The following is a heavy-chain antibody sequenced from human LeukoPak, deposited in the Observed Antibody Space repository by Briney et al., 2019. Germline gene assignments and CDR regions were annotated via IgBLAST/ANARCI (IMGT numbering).Heavy chain of an antibody. CDR3: AKGSSYGFDY. Sequence: GGSLRLSCAASGFTFSSYSMNWVRQAPGKGLEWVSSISSSSSYIHYADSVKGRFTISRDNAKNSLYLQMNSLRAEDTAVYYCAKGSSYGFDYWGQGILVTVSS. CDR1: GFTFSSYS. V-gene: IGHV3-21*01. D-gene: IGHD5-18*01. CDR2: ISSSSSYI. J-gene: IGHJ4*02.